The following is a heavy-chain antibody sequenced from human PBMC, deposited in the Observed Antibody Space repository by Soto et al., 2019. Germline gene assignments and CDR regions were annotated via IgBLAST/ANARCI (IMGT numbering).Heavy chain of an antibody. V-gene: IGHV1-69*13. J-gene: IGHJ4*02. D-gene: IGHD1-26*01. Sequence: ASVKVACTASGGTVCSYAITGLRQAPGQGLEWMGGIIPIFGTANYAQKFQGRVTITADESTSTAYMELRSLRSDDTAVYYCARDRGSYALVYWGQGTLVTVSS. CDR3: ARDRGSYALVY. CDR1: GGTVCSYA. CDR2: IIPIFGTA.